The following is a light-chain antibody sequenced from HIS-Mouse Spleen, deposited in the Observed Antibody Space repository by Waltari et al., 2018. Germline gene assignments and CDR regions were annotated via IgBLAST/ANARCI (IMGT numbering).Light chain of an antibody. CDR2: EGS. V-gene: IGLV2-23*01. Sequence: QSALTQPASVSGSPGQSITISCTGTSSDVGSYNLVSWYQQPPGKAPKLSICEGSKRPSGVSNRFSGSKSGNTASLTISGLQAEDEADYYCCSYAGSSTVVFGGGTKLTVL. J-gene: IGLJ2*01. CDR1: SSDVGSYNL. CDR3: CSYAGSSTVV.